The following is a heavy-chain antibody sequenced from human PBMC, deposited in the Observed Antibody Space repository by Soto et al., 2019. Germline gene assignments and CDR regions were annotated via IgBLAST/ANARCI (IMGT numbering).Heavy chain of an antibody. CDR2: TTFTGVTT. V-gene: IGHV3-23*01. CDR1: RFTFSTYA. D-gene: IGHD2-2*01. CDR3: SKDTDGKYHYFAY. Sequence: GGSLRLSCVASRFTFSTYALAWVRQAPGKGLEWVSSTTFTGVTTYYADSVRGRFTISRDNSKNTLYLQMDSLRAEDTAVYYCSKDTDGKYHYFAYSGQGTLVTVSA. J-gene: IGHJ4*02.